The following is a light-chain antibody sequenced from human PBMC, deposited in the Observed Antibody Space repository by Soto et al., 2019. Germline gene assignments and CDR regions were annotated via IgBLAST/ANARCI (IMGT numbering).Light chain of an antibody. CDR1: QSVSSS. CDR3: QQRSNWPIT. V-gene: IGKV3-11*01. CDR2: DAS. J-gene: IGKJ5*01. Sequence: DIVLTQSPATLSLSPGDRATISCRASQSVSSSLAWYQQKPGQAPRLLIYDASNRATGIPARFSGSGSGTDFTLINSHLEPEDFAVYYWQQRSNWPITFGQGTRLEIK.